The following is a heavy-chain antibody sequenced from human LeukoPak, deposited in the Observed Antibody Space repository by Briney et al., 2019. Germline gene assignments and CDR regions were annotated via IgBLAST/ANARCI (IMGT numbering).Heavy chain of an antibody. CDR1: GFTVSSNY. CDR2: IYSGGST. CDR3: ARDPHGGSCLDY. Sequence: GGSLRLSCAASGFTVSSNYMSWVRQAPGKGLEWVSVIYSGGSTYYADSVKGRFTISRDNSKNTLYLQMSSLRAEDTAVYYCARDPHGGSCLDYWGQGTLVTVSS. D-gene: IGHD1-26*01. J-gene: IGHJ4*02. V-gene: IGHV3-53*05.